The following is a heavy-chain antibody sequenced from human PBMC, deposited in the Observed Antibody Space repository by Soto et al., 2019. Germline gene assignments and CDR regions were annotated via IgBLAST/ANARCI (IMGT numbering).Heavy chain of an antibody. J-gene: IGHJ3*02. D-gene: IGHD2-2*01. CDR3: ARKTILLVPAAKVVAFDI. CDR1: GGSISSGGYY. V-gene: IGHV4-31*03. CDR2: IYYSGST. Sequence: PSETLSLTCTVSGGSISSGGYYWSWIRQHPGKGLEWIGYIYYSGSTYYNPSLKSRVTISVDTSKNQFSLKLSSVTAADTAVFYFARKTILLVPAAKVVAFDIGGQGTMVTVSS.